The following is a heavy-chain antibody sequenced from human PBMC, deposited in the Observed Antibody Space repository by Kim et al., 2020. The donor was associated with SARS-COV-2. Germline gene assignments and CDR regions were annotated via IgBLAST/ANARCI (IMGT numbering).Heavy chain of an antibody. V-gene: IGHV4-34*01. D-gene: IGHD3-10*01. CDR3: ARGRRRVIMWTRGLYYFDY. Sequence: KSRVTISVDTSKNQFSLKLSSVAAADTAVYYCARGRRRVIMWTRGLYYFDYWGQGTLVTVSS. J-gene: IGHJ4*02.